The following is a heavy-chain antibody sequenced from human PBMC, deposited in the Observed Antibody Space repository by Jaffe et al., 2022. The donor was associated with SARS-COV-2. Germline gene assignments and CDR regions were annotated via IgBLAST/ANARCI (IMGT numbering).Heavy chain of an antibody. CDR3: AKENGPNDYYCSGGSCYRGWVPYYFDY. D-gene: IGHD2-15*01. V-gene: IGHV3-23*01. CDR2: ISGSGGST. Sequence: EVQLLESGGGLVQPGGSLRLSCAASGFTFSSYAMSWVRQAPGKGLEWVSAISGSGGSTYYADSVKGRFTISRDNSKNTLYLQMNSLRAEDTAVYYCAKENGPNDYYCSGGSCYRGWVPYYFDYWGQGTLVTVSS. CDR1: GFTFSSYA. J-gene: IGHJ4*02.